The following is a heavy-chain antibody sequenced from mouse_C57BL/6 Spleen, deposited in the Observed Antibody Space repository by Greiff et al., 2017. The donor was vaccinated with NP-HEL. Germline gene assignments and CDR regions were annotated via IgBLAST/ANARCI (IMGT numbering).Heavy chain of an antibody. D-gene: IGHD1-1*01. Sequence: QVQLQQPGAELVMPGASVKLSCKASGYTFTSYWMHWVKQRPGQGLEWIGEIDPSDSYTNYNQKFKGKSTLTVDKSSSTAYIQLSSLTSEDYAVNYCARSYYYSSSYFDNWGQGTTLTVSS. V-gene: IGHV1-69*01. J-gene: IGHJ2*01. CDR2: IDPSDSYT. CDR1: GYTFTSYW. CDR3: ARSYYYSSSYFDN.